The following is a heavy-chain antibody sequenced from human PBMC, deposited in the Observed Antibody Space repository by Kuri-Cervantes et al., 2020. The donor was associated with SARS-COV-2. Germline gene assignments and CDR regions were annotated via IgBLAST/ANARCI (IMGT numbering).Heavy chain of an antibody. CDR3: ARGGGGQLDFDY. Sequence: SETLSLTCAVYGGSFSGYYWSWIRQPPGKGLEWIGEINHSGSTNYNQSLKSRVTMSVDTSKNQFSLKLSSVTAADTAVYYCARGGGGQLDFDYWGQGTLVTVSS. CDR1: GGSFSGYY. J-gene: IGHJ4*02. CDR2: INHSGST. V-gene: IGHV4-34*01. D-gene: IGHD6-13*01.